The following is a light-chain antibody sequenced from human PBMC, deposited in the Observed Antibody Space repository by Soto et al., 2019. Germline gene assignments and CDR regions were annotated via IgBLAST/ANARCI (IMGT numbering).Light chain of an antibody. CDR2: GAS. CDR3: QPYGSSGT. CDR1: QSVSNNY. J-gene: IGKJ1*01. V-gene: IGKV3-20*01. Sequence: LQQYTGNLYLYPGEGATLSCRASQSVSNNYLAWYQQKPGKAPRLLIYGASNRATGIPDRFSGSGSGTVFTLTIRRLEPEDFAVYYCQPYGSSGTFGQGTKVDIK.